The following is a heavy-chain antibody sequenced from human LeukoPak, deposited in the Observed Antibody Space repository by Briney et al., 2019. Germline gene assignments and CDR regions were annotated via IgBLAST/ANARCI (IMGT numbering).Heavy chain of an antibody. D-gene: IGHD6-13*01. CDR3: AKDSSSWYQGWFDP. CDR2: ISGSGGST. Sequence: GGSLRLSCAASGFTFSSYATSWVRQAPGKGLEWVSAISGSGGSTYYADSVKGRFTISRDNSKNTLYLQMNSLRAEDTAVYYCAKDSSSWYQGWFDPWGQGTLVTVSS. V-gene: IGHV3-23*01. CDR1: GFTFSSYA. J-gene: IGHJ5*02.